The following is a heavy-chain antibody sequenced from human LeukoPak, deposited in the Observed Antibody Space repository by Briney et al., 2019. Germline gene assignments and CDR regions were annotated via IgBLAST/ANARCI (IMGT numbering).Heavy chain of an antibody. CDR1: GFTVSSNY. CDR3: ARGIDCGGDCYSSFDY. Sequence: GGSLTLSCAASGFTVSSNYMSWVSQAPGKGLEWVSVIYSGGSTYYADSVKGRFTISRDNSKNTLYLQMNSLRAEDTAVYYCARGIDCGGDCYSSFDYWGQGTLVTVSS. CDR2: IYSGGST. J-gene: IGHJ4*02. V-gene: IGHV3-66*01. D-gene: IGHD2-21*02.